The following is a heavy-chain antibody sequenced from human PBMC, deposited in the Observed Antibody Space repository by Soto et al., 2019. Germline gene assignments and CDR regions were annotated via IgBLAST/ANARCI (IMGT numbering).Heavy chain of an antibody. CDR1: GGTFSSYA. CDR3: AIGDSSGYYSPRGFDP. Sequence: GASVKVSCKASGGTFSSYAISWVRQAPGQGLEWMGGIIPIFGTANYAQKFQGRVTTTADDSTSTAYMELSSLRSEDTAVYYCAIGDSSGYYSPRGFDPWGQGTLVTVSS. D-gene: IGHD3-22*01. J-gene: IGHJ5*02. V-gene: IGHV1-69*13. CDR2: IIPIFGTA.